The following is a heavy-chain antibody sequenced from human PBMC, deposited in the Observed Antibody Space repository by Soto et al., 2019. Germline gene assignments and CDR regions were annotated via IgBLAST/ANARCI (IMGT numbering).Heavy chain of an antibody. CDR1: GFTFSSYA. J-gene: IGHJ6*03. V-gene: IGHV3-23*01. CDR3: AKGNVIVVVVAARDYMDV. D-gene: IGHD2-15*01. Sequence: GGSLRLSCAASGFTFSSYAMSWVRQAPGKGLEWVSAISGSGGSTYYADSVKGRFTISRDNSKNTLYLQMNSLRAEDTAVYYCAKGNVIVVVVAARDYMDVWGKGTTVTVSS. CDR2: ISGSGGST.